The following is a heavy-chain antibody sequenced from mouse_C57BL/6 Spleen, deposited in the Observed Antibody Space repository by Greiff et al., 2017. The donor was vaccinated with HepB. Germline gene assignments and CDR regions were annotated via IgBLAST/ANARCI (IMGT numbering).Heavy chain of an antibody. J-gene: IGHJ3*01. CDR3: AREYGYGGGRFAN. CDR1: GYTFTGYW. Sequence: QVQLQQSGAELMKPGASVKLSCKATGYTFTGYWIEWVKQRPGHGLEWIGEILPGSGSTNYNEKFKGNATFTADTSSNTAYMQLSSLTTEDSAIYYCAREYGYGGGRFANWGQVTLVTVSA. D-gene: IGHD2-2*01. V-gene: IGHV1-9*01. CDR2: ILPGSGST.